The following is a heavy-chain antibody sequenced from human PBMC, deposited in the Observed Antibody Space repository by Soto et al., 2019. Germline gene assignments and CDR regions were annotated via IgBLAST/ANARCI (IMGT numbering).Heavy chain of an antibody. D-gene: IGHD1-20*01. CDR1: GGSISSYS. J-gene: IGHJ5*02. CDR2: IYYSGST. V-gene: IGHV4-59*01. CDR3: ALTTGITRTLWWFDP. Sequence: PSETLSLTCTVSGGSISSYSWSWIRQPPGKGLEWIGYIYYSGSTNYNPSLKSRVTISVDTSKNQFSLKLSSVTAADTAVYYCALTTGITRTLWWFDPWGQGTLVTVSS.